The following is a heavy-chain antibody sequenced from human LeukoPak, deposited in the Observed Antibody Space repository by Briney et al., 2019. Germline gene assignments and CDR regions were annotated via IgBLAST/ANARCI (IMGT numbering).Heavy chain of an antibody. D-gene: IGHD1-26*01. CDR3: AKDPYSGSFEYFQH. V-gene: IGHV3-30*04. CDR2: ISHDESNK. Sequence: GGSLRLSCAASGFTFRSYAMHWIRQAPGKGLEWVAVISHDESNKYYADSVKGRFTISRDNSKNTLYLQMNSLRAEDTAVYYCAKDPYSGSFEYFQHWGQGTLVTVSS. J-gene: IGHJ1*01. CDR1: GFTFRSYA.